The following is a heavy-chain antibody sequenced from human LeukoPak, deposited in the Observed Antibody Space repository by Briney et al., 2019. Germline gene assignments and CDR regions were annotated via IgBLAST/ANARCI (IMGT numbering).Heavy chain of an antibody. J-gene: IGHJ4*02. Sequence: SETLSLTCAVYGGSFSGYYWSWIRRPPGKGLEWIGEINHSGSTNYNPSLKSRVTISVDTSKNQFSLKLSSVTAADTAVYYCARALRWGLDYWGQGTLVTVSP. D-gene: IGHD4-23*01. CDR3: ARALRWGLDY. V-gene: IGHV4-34*01. CDR1: GGSFSGYY. CDR2: INHSGST.